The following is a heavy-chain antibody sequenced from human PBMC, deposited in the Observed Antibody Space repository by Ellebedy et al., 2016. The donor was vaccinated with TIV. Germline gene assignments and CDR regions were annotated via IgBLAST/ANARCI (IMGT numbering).Heavy chain of an antibody. D-gene: IGHD3-22*01. CDR2: INQDGSRI. J-gene: IGHJ6*02. V-gene: IGHV3-7*03. CDR3: VRDGAYGDYSPGYYGMDV. Sequence: GGSLRFSCAASGFTFNSYWMSWVRQAPGKGLEWVANINQDGSRIYYVDSVKGRFTISRDNAKNSVYLRMNTLGVEDTAVYHCVRDGAYGDYSPGYYGMDVWGQGTTVTVSS. CDR1: GFTFNSYW.